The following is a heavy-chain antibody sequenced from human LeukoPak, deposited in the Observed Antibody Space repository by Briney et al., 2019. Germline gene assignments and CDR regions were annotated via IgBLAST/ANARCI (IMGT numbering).Heavy chain of an antibody. Sequence: SETLSLTCTVSGGSISSSSYYWGWIRQPPGKGLEWIGSIYYSGSTYYNPSLKSRVTISVDTSKNQFSLKMRSVTAADTAVYYCAREKEWKWFDPWGQGTLVTVSS. CDR1: GGSISSSSYY. CDR3: AREKEWKWFDP. CDR2: IYYSGST. V-gene: IGHV4-39*07. D-gene: IGHD3-3*01. J-gene: IGHJ5*02.